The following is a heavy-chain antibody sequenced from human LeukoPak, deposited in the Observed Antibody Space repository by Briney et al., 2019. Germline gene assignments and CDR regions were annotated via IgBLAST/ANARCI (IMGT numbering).Heavy chain of an antibody. CDR3: ARGIMTTDV. CDR1: GGSFSGYY. D-gene: IGHD4-11*01. V-gene: IGHV4-34*01. J-gene: IGHJ6*02. CDR2: INHSGST. Sequence: SETLSLTRAVYGGSFSGYYWSWIRQPPGKGLEWIGEINHSGSTNYNPSLKSRVTISVDASKNQFSLKLSSVTAADTAVYYCARGIMTTDVWGQGTTVTVSS.